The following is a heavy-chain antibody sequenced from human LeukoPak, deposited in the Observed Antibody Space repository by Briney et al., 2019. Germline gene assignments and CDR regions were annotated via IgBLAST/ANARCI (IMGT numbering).Heavy chain of an antibody. CDR1: GGSISSYY. Sequence: PSETLSLTCTVSGGSISSYYWNWIRQPPGKGLEWIGYIYYSGSTNYNPSLKSRVTISVDTSKNQFSLKLSSVTAADTAVYYCAREAPRAFDIWGQGTMVTVSS. V-gene: IGHV4-59*01. CDR3: AREAPRAFDI. CDR2: IYYSGST. J-gene: IGHJ3*02.